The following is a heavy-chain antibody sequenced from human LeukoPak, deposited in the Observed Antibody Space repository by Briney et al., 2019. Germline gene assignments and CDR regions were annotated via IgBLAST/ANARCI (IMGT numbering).Heavy chain of an antibody. V-gene: IGHV1-46*01. D-gene: IGHD3-9*01. J-gene: IGHJ4*02. CDR3: AREYYDILTGYGLDY. CDR1: GYTFTGYY. CDR2: IHPSGGST. Sequence: VSVKVSCKASGYTFTGYYMHWVRQAPGHGVEWLGIIHPSGGSTSYAQKFQGRVTMTRDTSTSTVYMELSSLRSEDTAVYYCAREYYDILTGYGLDYWGQGTLVTVSS.